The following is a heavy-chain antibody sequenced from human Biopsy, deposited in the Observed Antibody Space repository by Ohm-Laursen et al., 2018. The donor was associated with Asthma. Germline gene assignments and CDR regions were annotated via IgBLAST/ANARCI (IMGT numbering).Heavy chain of an antibody. Sequence: SQTLSLTCTVSGGSISSGGYYWSWIRQPPGKGLEWIAEINHSGSTNYSPSLKSRVTMSVDTSKNQLFLNLSSVTAADTAVYYCARAASTTVFWSGYSHNWFDPWGQGTLVTVSS. J-gene: IGHJ5*02. V-gene: IGHV4-30-2*01. D-gene: IGHD3-3*01. CDR3: ARAASTTVFWSGYSHNWFDP. CDR1: GGSISSGGYY. CDR2: INHSGST.